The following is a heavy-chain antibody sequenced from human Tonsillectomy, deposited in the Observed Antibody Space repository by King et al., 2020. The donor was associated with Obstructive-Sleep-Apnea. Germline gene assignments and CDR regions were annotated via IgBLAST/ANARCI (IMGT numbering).Heavy chain of an antibody. Sequence: VQLVESGGGLVQPGGSLRLAFAASGFTFSGYNINWVRQDPGQGLVWVSYIISSSSTIYYADYVKGRFTISRDNAKNSLYLQMNSLRAEDTAVYYCARDLVPDAFDIWGQGTMVTVSS. V-gene: IGHV3-48*04. CDR3: ARDLVPDAFDI. J-gene: IGHJ3*02. CDR2: IISSSSTI. D-gene: IGHD6-13*01. CDR1: GFTFSGYN.